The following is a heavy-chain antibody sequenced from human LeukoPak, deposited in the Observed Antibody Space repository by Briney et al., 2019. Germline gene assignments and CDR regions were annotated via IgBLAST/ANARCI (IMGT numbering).Heavy chain of an antibody. Sequence: PSETLSLTCTVSGGSISSYYWSWIRQPAGKGLEWIGRIYTSGSTNYNPSLKSRVTMSVDTSKNQFSLKLSSVTAADTAVYYCARYYYDSSGYYRRIDAFDIWGQGTMVTVSS. J-gene: IGHJ3*02. CDR2: IYTSGST. CDR3: ARYYYDSSGYYRRIDAFDI. D-gene: IGHD3-22*01. CDR1: GGSISSYY. V-gene: IGHV4-4*07.